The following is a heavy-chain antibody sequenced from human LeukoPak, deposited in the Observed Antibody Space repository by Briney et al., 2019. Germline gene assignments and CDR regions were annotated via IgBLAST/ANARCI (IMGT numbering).Heavy chain of an antibody. CDR3: ARGGDRYCSGGSCLYFDY. J-gene: IGHJ4*02. V-gene: IGHV4-34*01. CDR1: VGSFCVYY. CDR2: INRSGST. Sequence: SETLSLTCAVYVGSFCVYYWSWIRQSPGKGREWIGEINRSGSTNYNPSLKRRVTISVDTSKTQFSLKLSSVTAADTAVYYCARGGDRYCSGGSCLYFDYWGQGTLVTVS. D-gene: IGHD2-15*01.